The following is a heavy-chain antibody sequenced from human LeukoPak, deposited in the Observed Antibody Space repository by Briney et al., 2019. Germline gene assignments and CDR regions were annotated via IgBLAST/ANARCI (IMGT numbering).Heavy chain of an antibody. CDR1: GFTFSSYA. V-gene: IGHV3-23*01. CDR3: ARGLDKYYYYYYMDV. D-gene: IGHD2/OR15-2a*01. J-gene: IGHJ6*03. Sequence: PGGSLRLSCAASGFTFSSYAMSWVRQAPGKGLEWVSAISGSGGSTYYADSVKGRFTISRDNSKNTLYLQMNSLRAEDTAVYYCARGLDKYYYYYYMDVWGKGTTVTVSS. CDR2: ISGSGGST.